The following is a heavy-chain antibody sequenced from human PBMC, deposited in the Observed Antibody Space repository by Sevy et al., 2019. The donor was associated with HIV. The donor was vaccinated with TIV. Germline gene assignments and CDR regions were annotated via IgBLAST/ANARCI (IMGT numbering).Heavy chain of an antibody. CDR3: ARDGGYSIKWYPLY. CDR1: GFAFSSHA. J-gene: IGHJ4*01. CDR2: ISYEGTET. V-gene: IGHV3-30-3*01. Sequence: GGSLRLSCAASGFAFSSHAMHWVRQAPGKGLEWVAVISYEGTETFYAASVEGRFTISRDNSKSMVSLQINSLRPEDTAVYYCARDGGYSIKWYPLYWGHGTLVTVSS. D-gene: IGHD6-13*01.